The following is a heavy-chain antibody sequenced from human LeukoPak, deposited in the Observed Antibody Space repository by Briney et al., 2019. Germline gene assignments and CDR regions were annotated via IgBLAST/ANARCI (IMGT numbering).Heavy chain of an antibody. V-gene: IGHV1-2*02. CDR3: ARRYSGYGNAFDI. CDR1: GYTFTDYY. Sequence: ASVKVSCKASGYTFTDYYLHWVRQAPGQGLEWMGWINPNSGDTNYAQKFQGRVTMTRDTSISTAYMELSSLRSDDTAVYYCARRYSGYGNAFDIWGQGTMVTVSS. D-gene: IGHD5-12*01. CDR2: INPNSGDT. J-gene: IGHJ3*02.